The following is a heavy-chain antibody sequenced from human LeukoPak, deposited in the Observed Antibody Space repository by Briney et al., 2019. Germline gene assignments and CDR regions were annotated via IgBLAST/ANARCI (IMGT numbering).Heavy chain of an antibody. D-gene: IGHD6-19*01. J-gene: IGHJ4*02. CDR2: IRSDGSNK. CDR3: ARILDSAWGELGY. CDR1: GFTVSSNY. Sequence: GGSLRLSCAASGFTVSSNYMSWVRQAPGKGLEWMAFIRSDGSNKYYADPVKGRFTISRDNSKNTLYLQMNSLRAEDTAVYYCARILDSAWGELGYWGQGTLVTVSS. V-gene: IGHV3-30*02.